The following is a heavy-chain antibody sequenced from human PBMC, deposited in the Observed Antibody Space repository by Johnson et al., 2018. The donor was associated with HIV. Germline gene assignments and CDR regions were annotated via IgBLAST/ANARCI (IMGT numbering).Heavy chain of an antibody. J-gene: IGHJ3*02. Sequence: VQLVESGGGLVKPGGSLRLSCAASGFTFSNAWMSWVRQASGKGLEWVSVVYNSGPTYYGDSVKGRFPISRYNSKHTLYLQMNSLRAEDTAVYYCARNLLFYFDSSPYSDPRPVAFDIWGQGTMVTVSS. CDR1: GFTFSNAW. V-gene: IGHV3-66*01. CDR3: ARNLLFYFDSSPYSDPRPVAFDI. CDR2: VYNSGPT. D-gene: IGHD3-22*01.